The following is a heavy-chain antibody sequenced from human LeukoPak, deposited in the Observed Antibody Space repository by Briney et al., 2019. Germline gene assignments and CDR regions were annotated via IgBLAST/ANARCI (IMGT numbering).Heavy chain of an antibody. Sequence: GGSLRLSCAASGFTFSSYAMHWVRQAPGKGLEWVAVISYDGSNKYYADSVKGRFTISRDNSKNTLYLQMNSLRAEDTAVYYCARDMREMATIWDAFDIWGQGTMVTVSS. D-gene: IGHD5-24*01. CDR3: ARDMREMATIWDAFDI. J-gene: IGHJ3*02. V-gene: IGHV3-30-3*01. CDR2: ISYDGSNK. CDR1: GFTFSSYA.